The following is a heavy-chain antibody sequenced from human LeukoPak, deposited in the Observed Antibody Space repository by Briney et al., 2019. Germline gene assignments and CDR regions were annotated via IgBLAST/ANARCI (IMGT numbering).Heavy chain of an antibody. CDR3: ARLSGDPPY. CDR1: GFTFSSYA. Sequence: GGSLRLSCAASGFTFSSYAMSWVRQAPGKGLEWVSAISSSGGSTYYADSVKGRFTISRDNSKNTLYLQMNSLRAEDTAVYFCARLSGDPPYWGQGTLVTVSS. D-gene: IGHD4-17*01. J-gene: IGHJ4*02. CDR2: ISSSGGST. V-gene: IGHV3-23*01.